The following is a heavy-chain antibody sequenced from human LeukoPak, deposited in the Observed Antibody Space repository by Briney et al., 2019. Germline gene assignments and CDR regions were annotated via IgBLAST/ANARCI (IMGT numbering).Heavy chain of an antibody. D-gene: IGHD3-22*01. CDR2: INHSGST. CDR1: GGSISSGGYY. V-gene: IGHV4-39*07. J-gene: IGHJ6*02. CDR3: ARVGHYDSSGYFLLGKNYYYYGMVV. Sequence: PSETLSLTCTVSGGSISSGGYYWSWIRQPPGKGLEWIGEINHSGSTNYNPSLKSRVTISVDTSKNQFSLKLSSVTAADTAVYYCARVGHYDSSGYFLLGKNYYYYGMVVWGQGTTVTVSS.